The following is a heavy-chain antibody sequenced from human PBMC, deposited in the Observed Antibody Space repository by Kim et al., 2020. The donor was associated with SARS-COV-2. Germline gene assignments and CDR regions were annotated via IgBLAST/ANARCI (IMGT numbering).Heavy chain of an antibody. V-gene: IGHV4-34*01. D-gene: IGHD3-10*01. Sequence: PSLKSRVTISVDTSKNQFSLKRTSVTAADTAMYYCARGGGYSASGSYLVYWGQGTQVTVSS. CDR3: ARGGGYSASGSYLVY. J-gene: IGHJ4*02.